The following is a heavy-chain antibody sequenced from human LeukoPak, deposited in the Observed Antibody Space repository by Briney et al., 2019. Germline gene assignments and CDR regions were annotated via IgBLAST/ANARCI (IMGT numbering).Heavy chain of an antibody. V-gene: IGHV1-2*02. CDR2: INPNSGGT. CDR1: GYTFPGYY. J-gene: IGHJ4*02. Sequence: GASVKVSCKASGYTFPGYYMHWVRQAPGQGLEWMGWINPNSGGTNYAQKFQGRVTMTRDTSTSTAYMELRSLRSDDTAVYYCARDWRITMVPHYFDYWGQGTLVTVSS. CDR3: ARDWRITMVPHYFDY. D-gene: IGHD3-10*01.